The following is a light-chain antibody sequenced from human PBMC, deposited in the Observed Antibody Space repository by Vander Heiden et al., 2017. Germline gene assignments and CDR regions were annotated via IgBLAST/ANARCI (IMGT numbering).Light chain of an antibody. Sequence: DIQMTQSPSSLSASVGDRVTITCRASQSISSYLNWYQQKPGKAPKLLIYAASSLQSGVPSRFSGSGSGIDFTLTISSRQPEDFASYYCQQSYSNPQITFGQGTQVEIK. CDR3: QQSYSNPQIT. V-gene: IGKV1-39*01. J-gene: IGKJ5*01. CDR1: QSISSY. CDR2: AAS.